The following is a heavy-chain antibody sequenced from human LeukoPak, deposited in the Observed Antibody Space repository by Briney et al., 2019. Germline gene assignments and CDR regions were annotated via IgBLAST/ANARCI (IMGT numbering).Heavy chain of an antibody. CDR2: IYSGGST. CDR1: GFTVSSNY. CDR3: ARELAAAGTYY. Sequence: GGSLRLSCAASGFTVSSNYMSWVRQAPGKGLEWVSVIYSGGSTYYANSVKGRFTISRDNSKNTLYLQMNSLRAEDTAVYYCARELAAAGTYYWGQGTLVTVSS. D-gene: IGHD6-13*01. V-gene: IGHV3-66*01. J-gene: IGHJ4*02.